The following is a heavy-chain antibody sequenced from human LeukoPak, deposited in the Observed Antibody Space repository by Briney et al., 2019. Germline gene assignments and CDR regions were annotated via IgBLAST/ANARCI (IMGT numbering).Heavy chain of an antibody. J-gene: IGHJ4*02. D-gene: IGHD4-23*01. CDR2: IYYNGNT. V-gene: IGHV4-61*01. CDR3: ARVAYGGELLEY. Sequence: PSETLSLTCTVSGGSVSSVNHYWTRIRQPPGKGLEWIAYIYYNGNTNYNPSLKSRVTISVDTSKNQFSLKLNSVTAADTAVYYCARVAYGGELLEYWGQGTLATVSS. CDR1: GGSVSSVNHY.